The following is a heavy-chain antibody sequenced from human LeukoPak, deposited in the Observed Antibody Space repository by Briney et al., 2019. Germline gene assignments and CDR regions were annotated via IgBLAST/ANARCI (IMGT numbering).Heavy chain of an antibody. V-gene: IGHV4-59*01. CDR3: ARAMTFFDY. CDR1: GGSISSYY. Sequence: SETLSLTCTVSGGSISSYYWSWIRQPPGKGLEWIGYIYYSGSTNYNPSLKSQITISVDTSKNQFSLKLSSVTAADTAVYYCARAMTFFDYWGQGTLVTVSS. J-gene: IGHJ4*02. CDR2: IYYSGST.